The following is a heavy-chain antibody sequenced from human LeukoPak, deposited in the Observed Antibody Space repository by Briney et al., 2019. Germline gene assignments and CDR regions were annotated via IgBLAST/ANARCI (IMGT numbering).Heavy chain of an antibody. D-gene: IGHD3-10*01. CDR3: ARGSSYDAFDI. CDR1: GGSFTGHY. CDR2: ISSSGSTI. Sequence: LSLTCALYGGSFTGHYWRWIRQAPGKGLEWVSYISSSGSTIYYADSVKGRFTISRDNAKNSLYLRMNSLRAEDTAVYYCARGSSYDAFDIWGQGTMVTVSS. J-gene: IGHJ3*02. V-gene: IGHV3-11*01.